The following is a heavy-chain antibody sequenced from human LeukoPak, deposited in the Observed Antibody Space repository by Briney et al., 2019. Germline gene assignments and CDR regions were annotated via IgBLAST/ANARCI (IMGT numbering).Heavy chain of an antibody. Sequence: GESLKISCKGSGFSFTSYWIGWVRQMPGKGLEWMGIIYPGDSDTRYSPSFQGQVTISADKSISTAYLQWSSLKASDTAMYYCSKGGSSSLRAFDIWGQGTMVTVSS. V-gene: IGHV5-51*01. CDR2: IYPGDSDT. CDR1: GFSFTSYW. CDR3: SKGGSSSLRAFDI. J-gene: IGHJ3*02. D-gene: IGHD6-6*01.